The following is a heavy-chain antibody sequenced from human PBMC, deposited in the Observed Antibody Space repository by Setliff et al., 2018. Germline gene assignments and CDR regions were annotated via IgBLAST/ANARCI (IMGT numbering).Heavy chain of an antibody. CDR3: ARKGPNSSSHVFGY. J-gene: IGHJ4*02. CDR1: GFTFSSYR. V-gene: IGHV3-33*08. Sequence: GGSLRLSCAASGFTFSSYRMHWVRQAPGKGLEWVAVIWDDGGKKYHADSVKGRFTISRDNSKNTLYLEMNSLRADDMAVYYCARKGPNSSSHVFGYWGQGTLVTVSS. D-gene: IGHD3-16*01. CDR2: IWDDGGKK.